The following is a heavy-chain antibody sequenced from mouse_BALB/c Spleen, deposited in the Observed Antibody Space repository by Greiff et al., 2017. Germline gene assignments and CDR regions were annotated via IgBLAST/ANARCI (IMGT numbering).Heavy chain of an antibody. Sequence: EVKLMESGGGLVKPGGSLKLSCAASGFTFSSYAMSWVRQTPEKRLEWVATISSGGSYTYYPDSVKGRFTISRDNAKNTLYLQMSSLRSEDTAMYYCARQIYDNWGQGTTLTVSS. V-gene: IGHV5-9-3*01. CDR1: GFTFSSYA. CDR2: ISSGGSYT. CDR3: ARQIYDN. J-gene: IGHJ2*01.